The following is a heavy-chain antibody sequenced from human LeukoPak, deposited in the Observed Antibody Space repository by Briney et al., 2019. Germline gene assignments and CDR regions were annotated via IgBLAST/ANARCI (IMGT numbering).Heavy chain of an antibody. CDR1: GFTYTTYA. D-gene: IGHD2-8*01. V-gene: IGHV3-30-3*01. CDR3: ARYEMMYATTFHYHGMDV. Sequence: PGRSLRLSCAASGFTYTTYAMHWVRQAPGKGLEWVAAISYDGTTEYYADSEKGRFTISRDNSKNMLYLQMNSLRTGDTALYYCARYEMMYATTFHYHGMDVWGQGTTVTVSS. J-gene: IGHJ6*02. CDR2: ISYDGTTE.